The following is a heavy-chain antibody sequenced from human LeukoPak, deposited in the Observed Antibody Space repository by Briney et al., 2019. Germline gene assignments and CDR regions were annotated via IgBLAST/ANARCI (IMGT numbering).Heavy chain of an antibody. CDR1: GYTFTSYD. CDR3: ARGRGTTVTTRATPTGY. V-gene: IGHV1-8*01. D-gene: IGHD4-17*01. Sequence: ASVKVSCKASGYTFTSYDINWVRQATGQGLEWMGWMNPNSGNTGYAQKFQGRVTMTRNTSISTAYMELSSLRSEDTAVYYCARGRGTTVTTRATPTGYWGQGTLVTVSS. J-gene: IGHJ4*02. CDR2: MNPNSGNT.